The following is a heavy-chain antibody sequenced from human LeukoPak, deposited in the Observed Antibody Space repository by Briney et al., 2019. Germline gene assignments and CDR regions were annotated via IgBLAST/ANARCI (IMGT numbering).Heavy chain of an antibody. CDR3: ARVIMYYYDSSGFDAFDI. J-gene: IGHJ3*02. CDR1: GFTFSDYY. CDR2: ISSSGSPI. D-gene: IGHD3-22*01. Sequence: GGSLRLSCAASGFTFSDYYMSWIRQAPGKGLEWVSYISSSGSPIDYADSVKGRFTISRDNAKNSLYLQMNSLRAEDTAVYYCARVIMYYYDSSGFDAFDIWGQGTMVTVSS. V-gene: IGHV3-11*04.